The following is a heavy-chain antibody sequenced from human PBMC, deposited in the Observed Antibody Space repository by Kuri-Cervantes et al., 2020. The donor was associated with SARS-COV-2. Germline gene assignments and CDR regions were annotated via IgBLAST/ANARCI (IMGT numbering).Heavy chain of an antibody. CDR2: IYPGDSDT. CDR3: TRQSADCSSTSWYIDY. CDR1: GYSFTSYW. J-gene: IGHJ4*02. Sequence: KVSCKCSGYSFTSYWIGWVGQMPGKGLEWMGIIYPGDSDTRYSPSFQGQVTISADKSISTAYLQWSSLKASDTAMYYCTRQSADCSSTSWYIDYCGQGTLVTVSS. V-gene: IGHV5-51*01. D-gene: IGHD2-2*02.